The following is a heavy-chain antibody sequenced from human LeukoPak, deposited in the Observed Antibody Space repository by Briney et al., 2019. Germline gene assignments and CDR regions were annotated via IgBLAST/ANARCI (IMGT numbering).Heavy chain of an antibody. V-gene: IGHV4-38-2*02. D-gene: IGHD3-9*01. J-gene: IGHJ4*02. Sequence: NPSETLSLTCTVSGYSISSGYYWGWIRQPPGKGLEWIGSFYSSGSTYYNPSLKSRVTISVDTSKNQFSLKLRSVTAADTAVYYCARIGKTSVLRYFDWLPFDYWGQGTLVTVSS. CDR1: GYSISSGYY. CDR3: ARIGKTSVLRYFDWLPFDY. CDR2: FYSSGST.